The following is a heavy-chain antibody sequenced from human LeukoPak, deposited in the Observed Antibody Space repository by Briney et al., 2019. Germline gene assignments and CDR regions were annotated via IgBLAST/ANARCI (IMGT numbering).Heavy chain of an antibody. D-gene: IGHD2-2*01. CDR1: GYTLNTYW. J-gene: IGHJ6*03. V-gene: IGHV3-7*01. CDR2: IIEIGSQK. CDR3: ASAMRVGYKSGAFDIDV. Sequence: GGSLRLSCAPSGYTLNTYWMKCVRQAPGKGLEWVAHIIEIGSQKYYADSVRGPVTISRDTAESTLYLQIYSVRAEHTGVYFRASAMRVGYKSGAFDIDVWGEGAPVTVSS.